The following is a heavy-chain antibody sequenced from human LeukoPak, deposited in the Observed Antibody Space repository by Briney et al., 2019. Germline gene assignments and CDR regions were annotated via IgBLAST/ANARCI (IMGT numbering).Heavy chain of an antibody. CDR1: GFTFSSYA. J-gene: IGHJ4*02. CDR3: ASGIGVWELLGYFDY. V-gene: IGHV3-30-3*01. CDR2: ISYDGSNK. D-gene: IGHD1-26*01. Sequence: GRSLRLSCAASGFTFSSYAMHWVRQAPGKGLEWVAVISYDGSNKYYADSVKGRFTISRDNSKNTLYLQMNSLRAEDTAVYYCASGIGVWELLGYFDYWGQGTLVTVSS.